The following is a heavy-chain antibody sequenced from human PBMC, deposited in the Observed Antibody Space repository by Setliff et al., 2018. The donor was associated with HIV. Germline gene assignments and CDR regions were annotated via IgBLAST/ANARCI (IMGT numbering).Heavy chain of an antibody. D-gene: IGHD5-18*01. J-gene: IGHJ4*02. Sequence: SVKVSCKASGGAFISHTFTWVRQAPGQGLEWMGRIIPILGIPNYAQNFQGRLTISADKSTRTAYLELSSLRSDDSAVYYCATRGYSYGYFDYWGQGTLVT. CDR3: ATRGYSYGYFDY. CDR2: IIPILGIP. CDR1: GGAFISHT. V-gene: IGHV1-69*02.